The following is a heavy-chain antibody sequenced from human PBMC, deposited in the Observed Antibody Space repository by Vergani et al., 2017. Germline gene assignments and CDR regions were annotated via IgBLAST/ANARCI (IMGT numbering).Heavy chain of an antibody. CDR3: ARQVFINGWYEYLDH. Sequence: QLQMQESGPGLVKPSETVSLICTVSGDSVRSSTYYWGWIRQPPGQGLEWIGTIYYRGNTYYNPSLKSRVSMSVDTSNNQFSRRRTSVTAEDTAVYYWARQVFINGWYEYLDHWGQGALVTVSS. J-gene: IGHJ4*02. CDR2: IYYRGNT. CDR1: GDSVRSSTYY. D-gene: IGHD6-19*01. V-gene: IGHV4-39*01.